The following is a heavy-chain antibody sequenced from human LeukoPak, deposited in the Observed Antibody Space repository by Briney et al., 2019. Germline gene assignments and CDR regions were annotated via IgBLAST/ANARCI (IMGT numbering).Heavy chain of an antibody. D-gene: IGHD2-15*01. Sequence: GSLRLSCAASGFTFDDYGMRWVRQAPGKGLGWVSVINWNGGSTGYADSVKGRFTITRDNSKNTLYLQMNSLRAEDTAVYYCAKDWSLLPDSHFDYWGQGTLVTVSS. CDR2: INWNGGST. CDR3: AKDWSLLPDSHFDY. V-gene: IGHV3-20*04. J-gene: IGHJ4*02. CDR1: GFTFDDYG.